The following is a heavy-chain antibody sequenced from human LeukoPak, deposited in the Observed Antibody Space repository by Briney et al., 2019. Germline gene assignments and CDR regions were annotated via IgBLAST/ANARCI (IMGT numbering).Heavy chain of an antibody. D-gene: IGHD3-10*02. V-gene: IGHV4-38-2*02. CDR3: ARVLGSGSYSEYYFDY. CDR2: IYRTGST. J-gene: IGHJ4*02. Sequence: PSETLSLTCTVSGYSISSGYYWGWIRQPPGKGLEWIGSIYRTGSTYYNPSLKSRVTMSVDTSKNQFSLKLSSVTAADTAVYYCARVLGSGSYSEYYFDYWGQGTLVTVSS. CDR1: GYSISSGYY.